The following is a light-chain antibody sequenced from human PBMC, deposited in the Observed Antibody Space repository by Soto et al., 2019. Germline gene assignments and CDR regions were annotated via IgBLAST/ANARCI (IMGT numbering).Light chain of an antibody. J-gene: IGLJ1*01. CDR2: ENN. CDR1: SSNIGNNY. Sequence: QSVLTQPPSVSAAPGQKVTISCSGSSSNIGNNYVSWYQQLPGTAPKLLIYENNKRPSGIPDRFSGSKSGTSATLGITGLQTGDEADYYCGTWDSXLSAGVFGTGT. V-gene: IGLV1-51*02. CDR3: GTWDSXLSAGV.